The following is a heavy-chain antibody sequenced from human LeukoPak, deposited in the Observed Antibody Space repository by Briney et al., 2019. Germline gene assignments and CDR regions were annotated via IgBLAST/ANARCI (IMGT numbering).Heavy chain of an antibody. V-gene: IGHV4-59*02. CDR3: ARGGWSLDF. CDR2: VHYSGSS. J-gene: IGHJ4*02. Sequence: SETLSLTCTVSGASVNDYYWTWIRQTPGKGLEWIGYVHYSGSSDFNPSLKSRVTMSLASTENQLSLKVTSATAADTAVYYCARGGWSLDFWGQGTLVTVSS. CDR1: GASVNDYY.